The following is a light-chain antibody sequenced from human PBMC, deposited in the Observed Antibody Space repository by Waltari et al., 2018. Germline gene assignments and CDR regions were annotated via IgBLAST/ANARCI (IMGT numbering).Light chain of an antibody. J-gene: IGKJ5*01. CDR1: HIVYARY. V-gene: IGKV3-20*01. CDR2: GAS. CDR3: EQYGDSPRT. Sequence: EIVLTQSPGTLSLSPGDGATPPCRASHIVYARYLPWYPQSPGQAPRLVIYGASTRAPGIPDRFSGSASGTEFTLTISKLEPEDFAVYYCEQYGDSPRTFGQGTRLEIK.